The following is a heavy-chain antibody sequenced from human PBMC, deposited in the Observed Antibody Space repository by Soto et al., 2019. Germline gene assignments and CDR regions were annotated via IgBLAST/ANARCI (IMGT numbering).Heavy chain of an antibody. V-gene: IGHV4-4*07. CDR1: GGSISIYY. D-gene: IGHD6-13*01. CDR2: IYSSGST. Sequence: SETLSLTCSVSGGSISIYYWSWMRHPAGKGLEWIGRIYSSGSTKYNPSLKSRVIMSVDTSKNQFSLKLYSVTAADTAVYYCARTLEAAGTENWFDPWGQGTLVTVSS. CDR3: ARTLEAAGTENWFDP. J-gene: IGHJ5*02.